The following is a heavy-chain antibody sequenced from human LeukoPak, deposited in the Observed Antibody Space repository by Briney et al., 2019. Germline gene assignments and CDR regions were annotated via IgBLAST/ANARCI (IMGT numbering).Heavy chain of an antibody. CDR1: GGTFSSYA. J-gene: IGHJ4*02. CDR2: INPSGGST. CDR3: ATERGGGVDY. V-gene: IGHV1-46*01. Sequence: ASVKVSCKASGGTFSSYAISWVRQAPGQGLEWMGIINPSGGSTSYAQKFQGRVTMTRDTSTSTVYMELSSLRSEDTAVYYCATERGGGVDYWGQGTLVTVSS. D-gene: IGHD3-10*01.